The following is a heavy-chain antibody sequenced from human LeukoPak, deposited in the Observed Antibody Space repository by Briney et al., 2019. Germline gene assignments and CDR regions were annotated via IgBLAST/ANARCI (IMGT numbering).Heavy chain of an antibody. J-gene: IGHJ3*02. V-gene: IGHV4-30-4*08. CDR3: ARERGSPLHAFDI. CDR2: IYYSGST. D-gene: IGHD1-26*01. CDR1: GGSISSGDYY. Sequence: PSETLSLTCTVSGGSISSGDYYWSWIRQPPGKGLEWIGYIYYSGSTYYNPSLKSRVTISVDTSKNQFSLKLSSVTAADTAVYYSARERGSPLHAFDIWGQGTMVTVSS.